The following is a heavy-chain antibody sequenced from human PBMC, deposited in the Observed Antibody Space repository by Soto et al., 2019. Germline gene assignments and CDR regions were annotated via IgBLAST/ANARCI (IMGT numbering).Heavy chain of an antibody. D-gene: IGHD3-10*01. CDR2: IMPVVGTT. V-gene: IGHV1-69*01. CDR3: SISNSYGRGDF. Sequence: QVQLVQSGAEVKKPGSSVRVSCKASGGTLNSYTISWVRQAPGQGLEWMGGIMPVVGTTDYAQKFQGRVTITADQSTGTAYLDLFSMRSEDTAIYYCSISNSYGRGDFWGQGTRVTVSS. CDR1: GGTLNSYT. J-gene: IGHJ4*02.